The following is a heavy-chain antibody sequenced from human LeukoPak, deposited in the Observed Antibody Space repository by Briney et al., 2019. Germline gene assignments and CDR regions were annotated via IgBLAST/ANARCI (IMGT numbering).Heavy chain of an antibody. V-gene: IGHV1-69*05. CDR1: GGTFSSYA. CDR3: ASSGSDEADYYYMDV. J-gene: IGHJ6*03. CDR2: IIPIFGTA. D-gene: IGHD1-26*01. Sequence: SVKVSCKASGGTFSSYAISWVRQAPGQGLEWMGGIIPIFGTANYAQKFQGRVTITTDESTSTAYMELSSLRSEDTAVYYCASSGSDEADYYYMDVWGKGITVTVSS.